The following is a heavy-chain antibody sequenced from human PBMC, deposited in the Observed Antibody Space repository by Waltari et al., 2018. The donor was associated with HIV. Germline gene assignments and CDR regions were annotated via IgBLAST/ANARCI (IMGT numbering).Heavy chain of an antibody. J-gene: IGHJ4*02. CDR3: AIDLSLRGGSSPKNDY. CDR2: LDPESDET. Sequence: QVQLVQSGAEVKKPGASVKVSCKVSGYTLTELSMHWVRQAPGKGLEWMGGLDPESDETIYAQKVQGRVTMTEDTSTDTAYMELSSLRSEDTAVYYCAIDLSLRGGSSPKNDYWGQGTLVTVSS. V-gene: IGHV1-24*01. CDR1: GYTLTELS. D-gene: IGHD6-13*01.